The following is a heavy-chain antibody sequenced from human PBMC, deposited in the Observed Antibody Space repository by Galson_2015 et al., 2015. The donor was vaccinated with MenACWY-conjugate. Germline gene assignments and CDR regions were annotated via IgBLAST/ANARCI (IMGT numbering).Heavy chain of an antibody. J-gene: IGHJ4*02. CDR2: STYNGNT. CDR3: ARIKERGESDYFWGSYAY. Sequence: STYNGNTNYAQKFQGRVTMTTDTSTSTAYMELRSLGSDDTAMYYCARIKERGESDYFWGSYAYWGQGTLLTVSS. V-gene: IGHV1-18*01. D-gene: IGHD3-16*01.